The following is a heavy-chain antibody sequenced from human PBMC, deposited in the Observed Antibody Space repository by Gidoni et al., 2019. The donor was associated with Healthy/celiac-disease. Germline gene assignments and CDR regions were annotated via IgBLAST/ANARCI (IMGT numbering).Heavy chain of an antibody. CDR3: AKPPNSGWYDPNWFDP. Sequence: VQLAESGGDLVQPGRSLRLPFAAPGFTFDEYAMPWGRQAPGTGLEEVAGISWNSGSRGYADSVKGRFTISRDNAKNSLYLQMNSLRAEDTAVYYCAKPPNSGWYDPNWFDPWGQGTLVTVSS. V-gene: IGHV3-9*01. CDR1: GFTFDEYA. D-gene: IGHD6-19*01. CDR2: ISWNSGSR. J-gene: IGHJ5*02.